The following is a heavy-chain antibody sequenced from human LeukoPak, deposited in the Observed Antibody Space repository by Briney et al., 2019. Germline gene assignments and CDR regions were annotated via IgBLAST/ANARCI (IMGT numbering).Heavy chain of an antibody. CDR3: AMHTYYYDSSGYY. V-gene: IGHV3-66*02. CDR2: IYSGGST. D-gene: IGHD3-22*01. Sequence: GGSLRLSCAASGFTVSSNYMSWVRQAPGKGLEWVSVIYSGGSTYYADSVKGRFTISRDNSKNTVYLQMNSLRAEDTAAYYCAMHTYYYDSSGYYWGQGTLVTVPS. J-gene: IGHJ4*02. CDR1: GFTVSSNY.